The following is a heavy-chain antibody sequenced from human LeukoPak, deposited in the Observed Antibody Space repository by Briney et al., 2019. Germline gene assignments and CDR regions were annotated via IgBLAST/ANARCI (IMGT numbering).Heavy chain of an antibody. D-gene: IGHD2-15*01. CDR1: GGSFSGYY. CDR3: ARGGNCSGGSCYSSYFDY. Sequence: SETLSLTCAVCGGSFSGYYWSWIRQPPGKGLEWIGEINHSGSTNYNPSLKSRVTISVDTSKNQFSLKLSSVTAADTAVYYCARGGNCSGGSCYSSYFDYWGQGTLVTVSS. V-gene: IGHV4-34*01. CDR2: INHSGST. J-gene: IGHJ4*02.